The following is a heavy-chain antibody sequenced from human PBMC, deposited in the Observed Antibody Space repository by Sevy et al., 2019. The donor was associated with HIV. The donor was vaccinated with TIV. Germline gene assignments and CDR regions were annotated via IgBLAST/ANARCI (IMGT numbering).Heavy chain of an antibody. Sequence: SETLSLTCTVSGYSISSGYYWGWIRQPPGRGLEWIGSIYNSGSTYYNPSLKSRVTISVDTSKNQFALKLSFVTAADTAVYYCARASRGAVAEAFDIWGQGTMVTVSS. V-gene: IGHV4-38-2*02. J-gene: IGHJ3*02. D-gene: IGHD6-19*01. CDR2: IYNSGST. CDR1: GYSISSGYY. CDR3: ARASRGAVAEAFDI.